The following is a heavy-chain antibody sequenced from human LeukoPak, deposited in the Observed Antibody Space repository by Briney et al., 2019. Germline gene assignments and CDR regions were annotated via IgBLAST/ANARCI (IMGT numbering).Heavy chain of an antibody. CDR1: GYTFSDYY. Sequence: GGSLRLSCAASGYTFSDYYMSCIRQAPRKGLECVSYISSSVNTIYYADPVKGRFTISRDNAKNSVFLQMNSLRAEDTAVYYCARPKYSSSWQIFDYWGQGTLVTASS. CDR3: ARPKYSSSWQIFDY. CDR2: ISSSVNTI. V-gene: IGHV3-11*01. D-gene: IGHD6-13*01. J-gene: IGHJ4*02.